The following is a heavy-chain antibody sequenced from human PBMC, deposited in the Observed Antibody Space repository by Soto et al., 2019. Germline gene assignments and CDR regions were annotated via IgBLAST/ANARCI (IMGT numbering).Heavy chain of an antibody. V-gene: IGHV3-30*18. Sequence: GGSLRLSCAASGFTFSSYGMHWVRQAPGKGLEWVAVISYDGSNKYYADSVKGRFTISRDNSKNTLYLQMNSLRAEDTAVYYCAKPRAYKYYYGMDVWGQGTTVTVS. CDR1: GFTFSSYG. CDR3: AKPRAYKYYYGMDV. J-gene: IGHJ6*02. CDR2: ISYDGSNK. D-gene: IGHD1-1*01.